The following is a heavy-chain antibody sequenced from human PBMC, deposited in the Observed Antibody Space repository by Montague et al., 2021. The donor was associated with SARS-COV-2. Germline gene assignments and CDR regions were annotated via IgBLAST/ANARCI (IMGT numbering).Heavy chain of an antibody. CDR2: INHRGTS. CDR3: ARVCQHFNMIVVVMTGGEYYFEX. CDR1: GGSFSDYY. J-gene: IGHJ4*02. D-gene: IGHD3-22*01. V-gene: IGHV4-34*01. Sequence: SETLSLTCAVYGGSFSDYYWSWIRQPPGKGLEWIGEINHRGTSKYNTSLKSRVSISLDTSKNQFSLYPSSVTAADTAVYYCARVCQHFNMIVVVMTGGEYYFEXWGQGTLVTVSS.